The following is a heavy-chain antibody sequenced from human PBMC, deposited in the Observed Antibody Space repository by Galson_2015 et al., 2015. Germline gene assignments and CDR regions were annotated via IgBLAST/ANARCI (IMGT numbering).Heavy chain of an antibody. D-gene: IGHD5-24*01. CDR2: LHPNSANT. CDR1: GYTFTGHY. Sequence: SVKVSCKASGYTFTGHYLHWVRQAPGQGLEWMGWLHPNSANTNYAQNFQAWVTMTWDTSISTAYLEVSRLRSDDTALYYCARQTADGYKLDFWGQGTLVTVSS. CDR3: ARQTADGYKLDF. V-gene: IGHV1-2*04. J-gene: IGHJ4*02.